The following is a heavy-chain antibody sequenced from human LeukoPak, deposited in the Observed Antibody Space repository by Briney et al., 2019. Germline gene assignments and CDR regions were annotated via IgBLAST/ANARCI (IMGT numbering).Heavy chain of an antibody. J-gene: IGHJ4*02. D-gene: IGHD1-26*01. CDR1: GYTFTIYY. CDR2: INPSGGST. Sequence: ASVKVSCKASGYTFTIYYMHWVRQPPGQGLEWMGLINPSGGSTSYAQKFQGRVTITRHMSTSTVYMELSSLRSGDTDVYYCGTDGWGYWGQGTLVTVSS. CDR3: GTDGWGY. V-gene: IGHV1-46*01.